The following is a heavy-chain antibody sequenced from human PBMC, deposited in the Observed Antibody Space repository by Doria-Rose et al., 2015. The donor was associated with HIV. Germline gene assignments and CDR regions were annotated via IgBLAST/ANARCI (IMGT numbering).Heavy chain of an antibody. CDR1: GFSFESYA. Sequence: VQLVQSGGGLVQPGRSLRLSCVGSGFSFESYAMHWVRLAPGKGLEWVAGISGDSGAKDNADSVEGRFTISRDIAKKSVYLEMRSLRPEDTAFYYCAKAPIIGPKYYFCMDVWGKGSSVTVSS. CDR2: ISGDSGAK. D-gene: IGHD3-3*01. J-gene: IGHJ6*03. CDR3: AKAPIIGPKYYFCMDV. V-gene: IGHV3-9*01.